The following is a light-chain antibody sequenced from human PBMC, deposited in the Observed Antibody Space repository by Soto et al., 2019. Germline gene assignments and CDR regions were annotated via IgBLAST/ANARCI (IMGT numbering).Light chain of an antibody. CDR1: QGIRND. CDR2: AAS. V-gene: IGKV1-6*01. J-gene: IGKJ1*01. Sequence: AIQMTQSPSSLSASVGDRVTITCRASQGIRNDLGWYQQKPWKAPKLLIYAASSLQSGVPSRFSGSGSGTDLTLTISSLQPEDFATYYCLQDFNYPWTFGQGTKVEIK. CDR3: LQDFNYPWT.